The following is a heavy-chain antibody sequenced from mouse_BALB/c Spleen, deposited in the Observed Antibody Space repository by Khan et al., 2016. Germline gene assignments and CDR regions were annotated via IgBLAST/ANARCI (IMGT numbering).Heavy chain of an antibody. CDR1: GYTFTDYW. CDR3: ARWGYYYGSSYGWFAY. CDR2: INPNTGYT. J-gene: IGHJ3*01. D-gene: IGHD1-1*01. Sequence: VQLQESGAELAKPGASVKMSCKASGYTFTDYWMHWVKQRPGQGLEWIGYINPNTGYTEYNQKFKDKATLTADKSSSTAYMQLSSLTSEDSAVYDCARWGYYYGSSYGWFAYWGQGTMVTVSA. V-gene: IGHV1-7*01.